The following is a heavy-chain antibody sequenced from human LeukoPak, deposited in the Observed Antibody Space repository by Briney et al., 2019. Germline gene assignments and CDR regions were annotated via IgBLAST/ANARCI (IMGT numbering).Heavy chain of an antibody. CDR1: EFTFSNYA. D-gene: IGHD2-21*02. J-gene: IGHJ4*02. V-gene: IGHV3-23*01. CDR2: ISGSGGST. CDR3: AKEGAYCGGDCYSYFDY. Sequence: GGSLRLSCAASEFTFSNYAMNWVRQAPGKGLEWVSGISGSGGSTYYADSVKGRFTVSRDNSKNTLYLQMNSLRLEDTAVYYCAKEGAYCGGDCYSYFDYWGQGTLVTVSS.